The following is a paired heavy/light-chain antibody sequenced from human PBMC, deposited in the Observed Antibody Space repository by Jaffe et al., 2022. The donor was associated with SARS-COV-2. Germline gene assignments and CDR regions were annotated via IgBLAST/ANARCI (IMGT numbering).Light chain of an antibody. Sequence: DIQMTQSPSSVSASVGDRVTITCRASQGISSWLTWYQQKPGKAPKLLIYAASSLQSGVPSRFSGSGSGTDFTLTISSLQPEDFATYYCQQANSFPFTFGPGTKVDIK. CDR1: QGISSW. J-gene: IGKJ3*01. CDR3: QQANSFPFT. V-gene: IGKV1D-12*01. CDR2: AAS.
Heavy chain of an antibody. CDR1: GFTFSSYA. CDR2: ISGSGGST. Sequence: EVQVLESGGGLVQPGGSLRLSCAASGFTFSSYAMSWVRQAPGKGLEWVSSISGSGGSTYHADSVKGRFTISRDNSKNTLYLQMNSLRAEDTAVYYCAKDRSTSRIGNYYYNMDVWGQGTTVTVSS. V-gene: IGHV3-23*01. J-gene: IGHJ6*02. CDR3: AKDRSTSRIGNYYYNMDV. D-gene: IGHD2-2*01.